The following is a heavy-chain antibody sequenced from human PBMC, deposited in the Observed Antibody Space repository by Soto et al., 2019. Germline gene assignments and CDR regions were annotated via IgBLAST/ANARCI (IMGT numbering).Heavy chain of an antibody. CDR2: IYYSGST. J-gene: IGHJ4*02. CDR1: GGSISSSSYY. CDR3: VRDCSVHPTYDY. D-gene: IGHD2-15*01. Sequence: PSETLSLTCTVSGGSISSSSYYWGWIRQPPGKGLEWIGSIYYSGSTYYNPSLKSRVTISVDTSKNQFSLKLSSVTVEDTAVYYCVRDCSVHPTYDYWGRGTLVTVSS. V-gene: IGHV4-39*02.